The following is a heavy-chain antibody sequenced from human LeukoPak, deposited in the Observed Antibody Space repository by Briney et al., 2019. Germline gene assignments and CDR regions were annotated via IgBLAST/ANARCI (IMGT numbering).Heavy chain of an antibody. CDR3: AKAAKWTRGHIDY. V-gene: IGHV3-23*01. D-gene: IGHD1-26*01. CDR1: GFTFSGHS. J-gene: IGHJ4*02. Sequence: GRSLSLSWAAAGFTFSGHSTSWVRQTPEKGLDWVSSISPGGTNTYYADSVKGRFIISRDDSNNTLYMQMNSVRADDTAIYHCAKAAKWTRGHIDYWGQGSLVTVSS. CDR2: ISPGGTNT.